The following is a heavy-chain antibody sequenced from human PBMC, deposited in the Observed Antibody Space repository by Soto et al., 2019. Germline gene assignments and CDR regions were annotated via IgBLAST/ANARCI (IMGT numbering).Heavy chain of an antibody. V-gene: IGHV3-21*01. Sequence: EVQLVESGGGLVKPGGSLRLSCEASGFTFSSYSMNWVRQAPGKGLEWVSSISSSSSYIYYADSVKGRFTISRDNAKNSLYLQMNSLRAEDTAVYYCARERGSSWFGGAFDIWGQGTMVTVSS. J-gene: IGHJ3*02. CDR1: GFTFSSYS. D-gene: IGHD6-13*01. CDR3: ARERGSSWFGGAFDI. CDR2: ISSSSSYI.